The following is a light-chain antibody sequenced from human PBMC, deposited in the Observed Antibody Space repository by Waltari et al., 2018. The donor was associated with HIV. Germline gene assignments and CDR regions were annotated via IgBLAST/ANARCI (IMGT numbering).Light chain of an antibody. CDR2: DVN. CDR1: RSDVGGYDY. V-gene: IGLV2-11*01. CDR3: CSYAGITRV. Sequence: QSALTQPRSVSGSPGQSVTVSCPGTRSDVGGYDYFSWHQPHPGQAPKLMIYDVNKRPSGVPDRFSGSKSGNTASLTISGLQAEDEADYYCCSYAGITRVFGGGTKLTVL. J-gene: IGLJ2*01.